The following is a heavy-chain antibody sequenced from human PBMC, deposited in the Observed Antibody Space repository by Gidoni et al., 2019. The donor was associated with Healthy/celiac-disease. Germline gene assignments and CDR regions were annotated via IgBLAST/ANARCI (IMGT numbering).Heavy chain of an antibody. Sequence: QVQLAQSGAEVKKPGSSVEVSCKASGGTFSRYASSWVRQSPGQGLKWMGGIIPIFCTSIYAQKCQGRVTITADESTSTAYMELSSLRSEDTAVYYCARDSGVVVVPAAINYYYYYMDVWGKGTTVTVSS. CDR1: GGTFSRYA. J-gene: IGHJ6*03. CDR3: ARDSGVVVVPAAINYYYYYMDV. D-gene: IGHD2-2*01. CDR2: IIPIFCTS. V-gene: IGHV1-69*01.